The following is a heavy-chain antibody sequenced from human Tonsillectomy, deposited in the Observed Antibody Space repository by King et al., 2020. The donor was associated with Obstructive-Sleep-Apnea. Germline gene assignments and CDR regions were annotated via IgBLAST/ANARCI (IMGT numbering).Heavy chain of an antibody. D-gene: IGHD6-6*01. CDR3: AKEDSSPFLSGHGMAV. Sequence: VQLVESGGGVVQPGRSLRLSCAASGFTFSTYGMHWVRQAPGRGLEWGTFIRYDGSNTYYTDSVKGRFTISRDNSKKTLYLQMNSLRDEDTAVYYCAKEDSSPFLSGHGMAVWGQGTTVTVSS. J-gene: IGHJ6*02. V-gene: IGHV3-30*02. CDR1: GFTFSTYG. CDR2: IRYDGSNT.